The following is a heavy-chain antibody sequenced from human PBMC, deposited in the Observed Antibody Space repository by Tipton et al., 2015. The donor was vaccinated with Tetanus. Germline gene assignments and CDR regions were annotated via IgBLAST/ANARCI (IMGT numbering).Heavy chain of an antibody. J-gene: IGHJ4*02. CDR1: GGSIRGHF. V-gene: IGHV4-4*07. Sequence: GLVKPSETLSLTCTVSGGSIRGHFWSWIRQPAGKGLEWIGRLHSSGDTTYNPSPKSRVTMSVDTPKNQFSLRLGSVTAADTALYFCARWGPGVTTWGFDFWGQGTLVTVSS. D-gene: IGHD3-16*01. CDR2: LHSSGDT. CDR3: ARWGPGVTTWGFDF.